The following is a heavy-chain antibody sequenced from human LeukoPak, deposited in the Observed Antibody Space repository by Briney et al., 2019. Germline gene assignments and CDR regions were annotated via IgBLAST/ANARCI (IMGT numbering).Heavy chain of an antibody. CDR2: IYYSGST. J-gene: IGHJ4*02. CDR3: ARLYYYGSGSPPYYFDY. D-gene: IGHD3-10*01. CDR1: GGSISSSSYY. Sequence: SETLSLTCTVSGGSISSSSYYWGWIRQPPGKGLEWIGSIYYSGSTYYNPSLKSRVTISVDTSKNQFSLKLSSVTAADTAVYYCARLYYYGSGSPPYYFDYWGQGTLVTVSS. V-gene: IGHV4-39*01.